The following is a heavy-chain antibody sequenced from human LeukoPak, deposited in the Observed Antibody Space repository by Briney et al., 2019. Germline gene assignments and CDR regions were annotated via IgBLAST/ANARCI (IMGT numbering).Heavy chain of an antibody. V-gene: IGHV4-59*02. J-gene: IGHJ4*02. Sequence: SETLSLTCTVSGGSVSSYYWSWIRQPPGKGLEWIGYIYYSGSTNYNPSLKSRVTISVDTSKNQFSLKLSSVTAADTAVYYCARRLTSHYYGSGSYYDLPYYFDYWGQGTLGTVSS. CDR1: GGSVSSYY. CDR3: ARRLTSHYYGSGSYYDLPYYFDY. CDR2: IYYSGST. D-gene: IGHD3-10*01.